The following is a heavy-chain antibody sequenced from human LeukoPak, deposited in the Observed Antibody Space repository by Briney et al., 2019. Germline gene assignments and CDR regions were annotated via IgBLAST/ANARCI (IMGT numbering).Heavy chain of an antibody. CDR2: IYYSGST. CDR1: GGSISSGDYY. J-gene: IGHJ4*02. V-gene: IGHV4-30-4*08. CDR3: ARVGGYSYGYFDY. D-gene: IGHD5-18*01. Sequence: SETLSLTCTVSGGSISSGDYYWSWIRQPPGKGLEWIGYIYYSGSTYYNPSLKSRVTISVDTSKNQFSLKLSSVTAADTAVYYCARVGGYSYGYFDYWGQRTLVTVSS.